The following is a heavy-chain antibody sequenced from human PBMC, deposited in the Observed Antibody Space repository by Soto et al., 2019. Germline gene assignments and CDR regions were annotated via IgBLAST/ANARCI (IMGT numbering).Heavy chain of an antibody. Sequence: GESLKISCQGSGYTFTNYYIGWVRQMPGKGLEWMGIIYPDDSETRYSPSFQGQVTISADKSINTAYLQWSSLKASDTAIYYCARRARGMSFHYYAMDVWGQGTTVTVSS. J-gene: IGHJ6*02. D-gene: IGHD1-26*01. CDR1: GYTFTNYY. V-gene: IGHV5-51*01. CDR2: IYPDDSET. CDR3: ARRARGMSFHYYAMDV.